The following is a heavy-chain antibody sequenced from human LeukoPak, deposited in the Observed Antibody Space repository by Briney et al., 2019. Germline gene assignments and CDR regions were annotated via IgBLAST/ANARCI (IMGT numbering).Heavy chain of an antibody. V-gene: IGHV1-2*02. CDR1: GYTFTDYY. CDR2: INPNSGGT. D-gene: IGHD2-15*01. J-gene: IGHJ4*02. CDR3: ARSLGYCSAGSCFPFDY. Sequence: ASVKVSCKASGYTFTDYYIHWVRQAPGQGLEWMGWINPNSGGTDYAQKFKGRVTMTRDTSISTAYMELSRLRSDDTAVYYCARSLGYCSAGSCFPFDYWGQGTLVTVSS.